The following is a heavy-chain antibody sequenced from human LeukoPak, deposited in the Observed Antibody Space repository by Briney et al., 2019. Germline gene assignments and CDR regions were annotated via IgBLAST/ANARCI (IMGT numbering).Heavy chain of an antibody. Sequence: SETLSPTCTVSGGSISSYYWSWIRQPPGKGLEWIGYIYYSGSTNYNPSLKSRVTISVDTSKNQFSLKLSSVTAADTAVYYCARQVGLRLQYGFDPWGQGTLVTVSS. D-gene: IGHD5-24*01. J-gene: IGHJ5*02. V-gene: IGHV4-59*08. CDR1: GGSISSYY. CDR3: ARQVGLRLQYGFDP. CDR2: IYYSGST.